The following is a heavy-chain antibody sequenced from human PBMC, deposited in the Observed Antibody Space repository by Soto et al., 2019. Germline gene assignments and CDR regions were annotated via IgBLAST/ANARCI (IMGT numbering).Heavy chain of an antibody. Sequence: GGSLRLSCAASGFTFSTYNMNWVRQAPGKGLEWVSSITSTSSYIYYADSMKGRFTISRDNAKNSLYLQMNNLRAEDTAVYYCARQTCSGGRCYNIDYWGQGTLVTVYS. V-gene: IGHV3-21*01. CDR2: ITSTSSYI. J-gene: IGHJ4*02. D-gene: IGHD2-15*01. CDR3: ARQTCSGGRCYNIDY. CDR1: GFTFSTYN.